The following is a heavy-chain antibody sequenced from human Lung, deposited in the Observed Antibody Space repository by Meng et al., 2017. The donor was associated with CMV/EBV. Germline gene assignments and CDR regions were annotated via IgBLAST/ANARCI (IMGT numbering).Heavy chain of an antibody. J-gene: IGHJ3*02. Sequence: GESXKISCSASGLTFSDNGIHWVRQAPGKGLEWVTFIPHDGSNKFYADSVRGRFTISRDNSKNTVYLEMDNLRVEDTAVYYRSNGEGSRWDEAFDIWAPETXVTVSS. CDR1: GLTFSDNG. CDR3: SNGEGSRWDEAFDI. D-gene: IGHD3-10*01. CDR2: IPHDGSNK. V-gene: IGHV3-30*02.